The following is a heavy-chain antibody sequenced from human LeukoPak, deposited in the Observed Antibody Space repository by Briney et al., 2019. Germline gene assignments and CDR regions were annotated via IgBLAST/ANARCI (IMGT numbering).Heavy chain of an antibody. CDR3: VRDRTVSTILDY. D-gene: IGHD5/OR15-5a*01. CDR2: IKTDGSAM. V-gene: IGHV3-74*03. Sequence: GSLRLSCVGSGFTFNDYWIHWVRQTPGEGLVWVSAIKTDGSAMQYADSVKGRFAISRDNAKNTVYLQMNSLRDEDTAVYYCVRDRTVSTILDYWGQGTLVTVSS. CDR1: GFTFNDYW. J-gene: IGHJ4*02.